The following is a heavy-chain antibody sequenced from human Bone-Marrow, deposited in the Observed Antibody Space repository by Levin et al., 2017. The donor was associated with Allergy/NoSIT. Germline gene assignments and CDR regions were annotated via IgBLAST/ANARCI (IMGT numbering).Heavy chain of an antibody. V-gene: IGHV5-51*01. Sequence: GGSLRLSCKTSGYMFTKYWIAWVRQMPGKGLEWMGTIYPDDSDTRYRSTFEGLVDISVDKSTNTAYLQWTSLRMSDTGMYFCAKSIYRGYENDGFDLWGQGTMVTVSS. D-gene: IGHD5-12*01. CDR2: IYPDDSDT. CDR1: GYMFTKYW. J-gene: IGHJ3*01. CDR3: AKSIYRGYENDGFDL.